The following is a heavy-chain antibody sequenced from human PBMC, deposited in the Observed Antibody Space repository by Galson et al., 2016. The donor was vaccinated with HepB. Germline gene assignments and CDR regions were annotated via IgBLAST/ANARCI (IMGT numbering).Heavy chain of an antibody. CDR1: GCTFSSYA. Sequence: SVKVSCKASGCTFSSYAISWVRQAPGHGLEWMGGIIPIYGTANYAQRFQGRVTITPDKSTSTAYMELSSPKSEDTAVYYCAIGYRYHPRTHDYWGQGTLVTVSS. CDR2: IIPIYGTA. V-gene: IGHV1-69*06. J-gene: IGHJ4*02. D-gene: IGHD1-14*01. CDR3: AIGYRYHPRTHDY.